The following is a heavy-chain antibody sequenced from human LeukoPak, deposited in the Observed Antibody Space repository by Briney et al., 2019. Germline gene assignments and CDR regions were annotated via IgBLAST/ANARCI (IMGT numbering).Heavy chain of an antibody. J-gene: IGHJ6*03. V-gene: IGHV3-7*01. CDR1: RFTFSNYW. D-gene: IGHD2-2*01. Sequence: GGSLRLSCAASRFTFSNYWMSWVRQAPGKGLEWVANIKQDGSEKYYVDSVNGRFTVSRDNAKNSLYLQMNSLRAEDTAVYYCARGSGNARGHYYIDVWGKGTTVTVSS. CDR2: IKQDGSEK. CDR3: ARGSGNARGHYYIDV.